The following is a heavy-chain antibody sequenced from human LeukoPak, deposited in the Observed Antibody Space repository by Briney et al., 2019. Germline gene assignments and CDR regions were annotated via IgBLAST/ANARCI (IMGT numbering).Heavy chain of an antibody. CDR2: ISAYNGNT. CDR3: ARADSGHYYYGMDV. CDR1: GYTFTSYG. D-gene: IGHD1-26*01. Sequence: GASVKVSCKASGYTFTSYGISWVRQAPGQGLEWMGWISAYNGNTNYAQKLQGRVTMTTDTSTSTAYMELRSLRSDDTAVYYCARADSGHYYYGMDVWGQGTTVTVSS. V-gene: IGHV1-18*01. J-gene: IGHJ6*02.